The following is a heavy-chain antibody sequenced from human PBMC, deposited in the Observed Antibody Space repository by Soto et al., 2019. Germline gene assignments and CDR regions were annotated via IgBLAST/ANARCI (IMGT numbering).Heavy chain of an antibody. Sequence: EVQVLESGGGLVQPGGSLRLSCAASGFTFSSYAMSWVRQAPGKGLEWVSSISGSGGNTYYSESVKGRFTMSRDNYKKTLDLQMNSLSPEDTATYYCAKAPKNNYYYGMDVLGQGTTVTVSS. J-gene: IGHJ6*02. CDR2: ISGSGGNT. V-gene: IGHV3-23*01. CDR1: GFTFSSYA. CDR3: AKAPKNNYYYGMDV.